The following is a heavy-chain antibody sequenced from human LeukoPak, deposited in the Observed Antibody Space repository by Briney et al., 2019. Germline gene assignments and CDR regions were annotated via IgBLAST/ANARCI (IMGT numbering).Heavy chain of an antibody. V-gene: IGHV3-11*06. CDR1: GFTFSDHY. J-gene: IGHJ5*02. CDR2: ITSSSTYI. D-gene: IGHD5-18*01. CDR3: ARDSSIQSLDP. Sequence: PGGSLRLSCEVSGFTFSDHYMSWIRQAPGKGLEWVSSITSSSTYIYYADSVKGRFTISRDNAKNSLYLQMNSLKTEDTAVYYCARDSSIQSLDPWGQGTLVTVSS.